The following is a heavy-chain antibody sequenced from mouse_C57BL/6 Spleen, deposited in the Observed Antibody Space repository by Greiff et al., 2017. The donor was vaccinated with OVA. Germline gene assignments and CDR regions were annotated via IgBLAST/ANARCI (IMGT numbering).Heavy chain of an antibody. V-gene: IGHV5-17*01. CDR3: AREHGNFFYYAMDY. J-gene: IGHJ4*01. CDR1: GFTFSDYG. D-gene: IGHD2-1*01. Sequence: DVMLVESGGGLVKPGGSLKLSCAASGFTFSDYGMHWVRQAPEKGLEWVAYISSGSSTIYYADTVKGRFTISRDNAKNTLFLQMTSLRSEDTAMYYCAREHGNFFYYAMDYWGQGTSVTVSS. CDR2: ISSGSSTI.